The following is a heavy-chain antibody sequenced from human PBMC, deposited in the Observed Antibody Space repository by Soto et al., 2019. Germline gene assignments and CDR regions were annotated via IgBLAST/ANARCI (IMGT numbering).Heavy chain of an antibody. Sequence: SVKVSFKTSGYTFTSYSISWVRQAPGQGLEWIGWIVVGSGNTNYAQKFQERVTITRDMSTSTAYMELSSLRSEDTAVYYCAAESSVTYYYYGMDVWGQGTTVTVSS. CDR3: AAESSVTYYYYGMDV. D-gene: IGHD4-4*01. J-gene: IGHJ6*02. CDR2: IVVGSGNT. CDR1: GYTFTSYS. V-gene: IGHV1-58*02.